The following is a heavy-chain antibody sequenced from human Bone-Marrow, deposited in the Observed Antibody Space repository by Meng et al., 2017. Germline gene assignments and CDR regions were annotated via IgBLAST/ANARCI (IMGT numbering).Heavy chain of an antibody. V-gene: IGHV1-18*01. Sequence: ASVKVSCKASGYTFTSYDINWVRQATGQGLEWMGWISTYSGYANYAQKFRGRVTMTTDTSTSAAYMELRSLRSDDTAVYYCAWGTYCSTTTCRDPYAFDIWGQGTKVTVSS. CDR2: ISTYSGYA. D-gene: IGHD2-2*01. CDR1: GYTFTSYD. J-gene: IGHJ3*02. CDR3: AWGTYCSTTTCRDPYAFDI.